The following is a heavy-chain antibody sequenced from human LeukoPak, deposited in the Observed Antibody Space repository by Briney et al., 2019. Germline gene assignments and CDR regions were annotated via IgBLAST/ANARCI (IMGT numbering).Heavy chain of an antibody. Sequence: SVKVSCKASGGTFSSSAISWVRQAPGQGLEWMGGIIPIFGTANYAQKFQGRVTITADESTSTAYMELSSLRSEDTAVYYCARCYDLWSGYYRWLDPWGQGTLVTVSS. CDR2: IIPIFGTA. CDR1: GGTFSSSA. J-gene: IGHJ5*02. CDR3: ARCYDLWSGYYRWLDP. D-gene: IGHD3-3*01. V-gene: IGHV1-69*13.